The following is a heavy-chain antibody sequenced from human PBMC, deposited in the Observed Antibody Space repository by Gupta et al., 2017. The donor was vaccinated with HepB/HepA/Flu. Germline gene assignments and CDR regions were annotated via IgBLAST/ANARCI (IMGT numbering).Heavy chain of an antibody. CDR2: IRQDGSDK. CDR1: GFTFSNHW. CDR3: SRTLDD. J-gene: IGHJ4*02. V-gene: IGHV3-7*01. Sequence: EVQLVESGGALVQPGGSLRLSCAASGFTFSNHWMDWVRQALGKGLEWVANIRQDGSDKYYVDSVKGRFTISRDNAKNSLYLQMNSLRVEDTAVYYCSRTLDDWGQGTLVTVSS.